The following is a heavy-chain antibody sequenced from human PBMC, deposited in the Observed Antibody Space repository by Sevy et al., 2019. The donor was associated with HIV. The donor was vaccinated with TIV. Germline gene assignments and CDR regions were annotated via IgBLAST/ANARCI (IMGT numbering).Heavy chain of an antibody. V-gene: IGHV3-21*04. D-gene: IGHD3-10*01. CDR1: GFTFSSYS. Sequence: GGSLRLSCAASGFTFSSYSMNWVRQAPGKGLEWVSSISSSSSYIYYADSVKGRFTISRDNAKNSLYLQMNSLRAEDTALYYCARAYLSNSGSDYYYNGMDVWGQGTTVTVSS. CDR2: ISSSSSYI. CDR3: ARAYLSNSGSDYYYNGMDV. J-gene: IGHJ6*02.